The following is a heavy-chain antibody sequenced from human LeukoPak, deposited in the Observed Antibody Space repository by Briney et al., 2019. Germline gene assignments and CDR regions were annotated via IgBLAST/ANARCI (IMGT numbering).Heavy chain of an antibody. Sequence: ASVKVSCKASGYTFTSYAISWVRQAPGQGLEWMGWISAYNGNTNYAQKLQGRVTMTTDTSTSTAYMELRSLRSDDTAVYYCARVPYYDSSGYYFDYWGQGTLVTVSS. CDR3: ARVPYYDSSGYYFDY. CDR1: GYTFTSYA. D-gene: IGHD3-22*01. CDR2: ISAYNGNT. J-gene: IGHJ4*02. V-gene: IGHV1-18*01.